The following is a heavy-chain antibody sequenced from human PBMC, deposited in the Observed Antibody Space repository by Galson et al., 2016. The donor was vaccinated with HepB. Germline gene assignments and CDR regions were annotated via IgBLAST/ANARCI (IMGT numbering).Heavy chain of an antibody. D-gene: IGHD2-21*01. J-gene: IGHJ6*02. CDR3: AREDGAYCGGDCYYYYGMDV. CDR1: GGTFSSYA. Sequence: SVKVSCKASGGTFSSYAISWVRQAPGQGLEWMGGIIPIFGTANYAQKFQGRVTITADESTSTAYMKLSSLRSEDTAVYYCAREDGAYCGGDCYYYYGMDVWGQGTTVTVSS. CDR2: IIPIFGTA. V-gene: IGHV1-69*13.